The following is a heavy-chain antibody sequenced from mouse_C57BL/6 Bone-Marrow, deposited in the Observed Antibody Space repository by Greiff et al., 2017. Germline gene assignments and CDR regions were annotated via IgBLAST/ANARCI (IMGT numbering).Heavy chain of an antibody. D-gene: IGHD1-1*01. CDR2: ISSGGSYT. Sequence: EVMLVESGGDLVKPGGSLKLSCAASGFTFSSYGMSWVRQTPDKRLEWVATISSGGSYTYYPDSVKGRFTISRDNAKNTLYLQMSSLKSEDTAMYYCARPLITTVTSYWGQGTLVTVSA. CDR1: GFTFSSYG. V-gene: IGHV5-6*01. J-gene: IGHJ3*01. CDR3: ARPLITTVTSY.